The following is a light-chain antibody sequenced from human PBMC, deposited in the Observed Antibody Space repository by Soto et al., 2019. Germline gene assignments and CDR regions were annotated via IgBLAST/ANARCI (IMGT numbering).Light chain of an antibody. V-gene: IGKV3D-15*01. CDR2: GAS. CDR3: QQYNNWPQT. CDR1: QSVNTN. Sequence: EIVMTQSPATLSVSPGERATFSCRASQSVNTNLAWYQLKPGQAPRLLIYGASTRATGIPDRFSGSGSGTEFTLTISSLQSEDFAVYYCQQYNNWPQTFGQGTKVDIK. J-gene: IGKJ1*01.